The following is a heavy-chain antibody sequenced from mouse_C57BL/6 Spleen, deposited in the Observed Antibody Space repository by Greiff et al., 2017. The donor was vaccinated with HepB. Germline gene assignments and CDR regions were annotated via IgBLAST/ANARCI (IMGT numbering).Heavy chain of an antibody. V-gene: IGHV2-5*01. Sequence: VMLVESGPGLVQPSQSLSITCTVSGFSLTSYGVHWVRQSPGKGLEWLGVIWRGGSTDYNAAFMSRLSITKDNSKSQVFFKMNSLQADDTAIYYCAKNFGDGMGFAYWGQGTLVTVSA. CDR3: AKNFGDGMGFAY. CDR1: GFSLTSYG. CDR2: IWRGGST. J-gene: IGHJ3*01. D-gene: IGHD2-1*01.